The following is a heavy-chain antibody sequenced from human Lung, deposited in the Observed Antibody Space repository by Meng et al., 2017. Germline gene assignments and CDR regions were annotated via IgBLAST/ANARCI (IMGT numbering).Heavy chain of an antibody. D-gene: IGHD4-11*01. Sequence: QVQLQRGGAGLLKPWETLDLSGVVSGGAFSDYNGSWIRQPPGKGLEWIGEINHSGSTNYNPSLESRATISVDTSQNNLSLKLSSVTAADSAVYYCARGPTTMAHDFDYWGQGTLVTVSS. CDR3: ARGPTTMAHDFDY. J-gene: IGHJ4*02. CDR1: GGAFSDYN. CDR2: INHSGST. V-gene: IGHV4-34*01.